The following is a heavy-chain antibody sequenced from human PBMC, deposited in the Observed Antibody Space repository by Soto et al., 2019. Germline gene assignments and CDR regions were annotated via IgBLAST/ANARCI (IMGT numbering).Heavy chain of an antibody. CDR1: GFTFSSYA. V-gene: IGHV3-30-3*01. J-gene: IGHJ6*02. D-gene: IGHD6-6*01. CDR2: ISYDGSNK. CDR3: ARDGEQLVPHYYYYYGMDV. Sequence: GGSLRLSCAASGFTFSSYAMHWVRQAPGKGLEWVAVISYDGSNKYYADSVKGRFTISRDNSKNTLYLQMNSLRAEDTAVYYCARDGEQLVPHYYYYYGMDVWGQGTTVTVSS.